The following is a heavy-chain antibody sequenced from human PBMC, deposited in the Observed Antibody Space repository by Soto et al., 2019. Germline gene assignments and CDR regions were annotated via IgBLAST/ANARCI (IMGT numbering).Heavy chain of an antibody. CDR1: GFTFSSYA. V-gene: IGHV3-23*01. CDR2: ISGSGGST. D-gene: IGHD3-10*01. Sequence: EVQLLESGGGLVQPGGSLRLSCAASGFTFSSYAMSWVRQAPGKGLEWVSAISGSGGSTYYADSVKGRFTISRDNSKNTLYLQMNSLRAEDTAVYYCAKFARELTLEIDAFDIWGQGTMVTVSS. CDR3: AKFARELTLEIDAFDI. J-gene: IGHJ3*02.